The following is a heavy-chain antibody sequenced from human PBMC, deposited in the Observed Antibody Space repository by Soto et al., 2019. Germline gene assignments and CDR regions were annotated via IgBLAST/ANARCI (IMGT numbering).Heavy chain of an antibody. V-gene: IGHV4-30-2*01. CDR2: AHHSGRT. CDR3: ARVPDR. Sequence: TSETLSLTCAVSGDSISSGGYSWNWIRQPPGKGLEWIGEAHHSGRTYYNPSLKSRVTISVDRSQNLFSLRLASVTAADTAVYYCARVPDRWGQGTLVTVS. J-gene: IGHJ5*02. D-gene: IGHD2-2*01. CDR1: GDSISSGGYS.